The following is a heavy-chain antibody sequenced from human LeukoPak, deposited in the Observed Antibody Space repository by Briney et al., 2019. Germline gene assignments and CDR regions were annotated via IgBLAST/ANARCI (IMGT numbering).Heavy chain of an antibody. Sequence: ASVKVSCKASGYTFTGYYMHWVRQAPGQGLEWMGWINPNSGGTNYAQKFQGRVTMTRDTSISTAYMELSSLRSEDTAVYYCARAATMVQGVIITTLRYYYMDVWGKGTTVTVSS. CDR1: GYTFTGYY. CDR2: INPNSGGT. CDR3: ARAATMVQGVIITTLRYYYMDV. D-gene: IGHD3-10*01. V-gene: IGHV1-2*02. J-gene: IGHJ6*03.